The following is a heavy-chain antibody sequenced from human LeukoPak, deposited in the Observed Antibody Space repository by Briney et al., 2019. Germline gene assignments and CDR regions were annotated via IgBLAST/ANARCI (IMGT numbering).Heavy chain of an antibody. CDR3: AGSIIVATEENWFDP. CDR2: INHRAST. Sequence: SETLSLTCAVYGGSFIGYNWSWIRQPPGKGLEWIGEINHRASTNYNPSFKSRVTISVDTSKNQFSLKLSSVTAADTAVYYCAGSIIVATEENWFDPWGQGTLVTVSS. D-gene: IGHD5-12*01. CDR1: GGSFIGYN. J-gene: IGHJ5*02. V-gene: IGHV4-34*01.